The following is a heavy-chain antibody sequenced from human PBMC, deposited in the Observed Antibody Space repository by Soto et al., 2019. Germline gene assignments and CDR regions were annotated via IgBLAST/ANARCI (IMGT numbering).Heavy chain of an antibody. Sequence: GGSLRLSCAASGFTFDDYTMHWVRQAPGKGLEWVSLISGDGGSTYYADSVKGRVTISRDNSKNSLYLQMNSLRTEDTALYYCAKDIGISYGRYYYYGMDVWGQGTTVTVSS. CDR1: GFTFDDYT. CDR2: ISGDGGST. V-gene: IGHV3-43*01. CDR3: AKDIGISYGRYYYYGMDV. D-gene: IGHD5-18*01. J-gene: IGHJ6*02.